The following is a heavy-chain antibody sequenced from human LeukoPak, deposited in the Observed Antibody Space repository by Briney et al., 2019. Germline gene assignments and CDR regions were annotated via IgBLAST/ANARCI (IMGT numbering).Heavy chain of an antibody. Sequence: GGSLRLSCAASGFTFSSHAMCWVRQAPGKGLEWVSSIDISGGSTYYADSVQGRFTISRDDSKNTLYLEMNSLRAEDTALYYCANEVRPNDYWGQGTLVTVSS. CDR3: ANEVRPNDY. CDR1: GFTFSSHA. D-gene: IGHD1-1*01. CDR2: IDISGGST. J-gene: IGHJ4*02. V-gene: IGHV3-23*01.